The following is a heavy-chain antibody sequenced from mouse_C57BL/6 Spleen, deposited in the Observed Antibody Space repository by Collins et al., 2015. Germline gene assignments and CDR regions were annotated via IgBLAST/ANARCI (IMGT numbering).Heavy chain of an antibody. J-gene: IGHJ4*01. CDR2: INTHSGEP. Sequence: GKGFKWIGWINTHSGEPKYAEDFKGRFVLSLEISASTAYLQINNLKNEDTATYFCARIYYSNYVGAMDYWGQGTSVTVSS. CDR3: ARIYYSNYVGAMDY. D-gene: IGHD2-5*01. V-gene: IGHV9-4*01.